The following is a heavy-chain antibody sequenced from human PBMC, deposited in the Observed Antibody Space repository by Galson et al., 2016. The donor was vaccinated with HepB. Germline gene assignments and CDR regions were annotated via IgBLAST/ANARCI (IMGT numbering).Heavy chain of an antibody. D-gene: IGHD5-12*01. CDR2: ISGSGGTP. CDR1: GFTFSSYA. Sequence: SLRLSCAASGFTFSSYAMTWVRQAPGKGLEWVSDISGSGGTPYHADSVKGRFTISRDNSKSTLYLQMNSLGADDTAVYYCARVFGGYADFWGQGTLVTVSS. J-gene: IGHJ4*02. V-gene: IGHV3-23*01. CDR3: ARVFGGYADF.